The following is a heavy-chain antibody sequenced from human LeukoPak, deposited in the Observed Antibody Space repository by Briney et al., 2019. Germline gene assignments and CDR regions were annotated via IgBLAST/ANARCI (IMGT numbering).Heavy chain of an antibody. CDR3: ASRRGSNRPFYY. J-gene: IGHJ4*02. CDR2: ISDDSNYI. Sequence: PGGSLRLSCAASGFTFSTYCGNWIRQAPGKGLEWVSSISDDSNYIFYADSVKGRFTISRDNVKNSLYLQMNSLTAEDSAVYYCASRRGSNRPFYYWGQGTLVTVSS. CDR1: GFTFSTYC. D-gene: IGHD1-26*01. V-gene: IGHV3-21*01.